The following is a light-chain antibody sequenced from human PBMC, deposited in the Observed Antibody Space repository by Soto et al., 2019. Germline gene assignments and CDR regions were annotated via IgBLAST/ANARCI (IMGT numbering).Light chain of an antibody. V-gene: IGLV1-40*01. CDR3: QSYDSSLSGWV. CDR1: SSNIGAGYD. J-gene: IGLJ3*02. CDR2: GNS. Sequence: QSVLTQPPSVSGAPGQRVTISCTGGSSNIGAGYDVHWYQQLPGTAPKLLIHGNSNRPSGVPDRFSGSKSGTSASLAITGLQAEDEADYYCQSYDSSLSGWVFGGGTKLTVL.